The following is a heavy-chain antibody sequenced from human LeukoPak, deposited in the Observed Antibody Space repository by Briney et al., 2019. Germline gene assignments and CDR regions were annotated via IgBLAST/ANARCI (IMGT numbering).Heavy chain of an antibody. CDR3: AREGLGHYYDSSGYHFDY. J-gene: IGHJ4*02. CDR1: GFTFSSYW. D-gene: IGHD3-22*01. V-gene: IGHV3-7*01. Sequence: GSLRLSCAASGFTFSSYWMSWVRQAPGKGLEWVANTKQDGSEKYYVDSVKGRFTISRDNAKNSLYLQMNSLRAEDTAVYYCAREGLGHYYDSSGYHFDYRGQGTLVTVSS. CDR2: TKQDGSEK.